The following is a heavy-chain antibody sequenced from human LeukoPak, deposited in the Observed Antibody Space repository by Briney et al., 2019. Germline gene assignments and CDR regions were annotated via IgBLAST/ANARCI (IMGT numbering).Heavy chain of an antibody. Sequence: GGSLRLSCAASGFIFSSCWMCWVRQAPGKGLEWVANIKQDGSEIYYVDSVKGRFTISRDNAKNSLYLQMNSLRAEDTAVYYCARDEDWREISWGQGTLVTVSS. V-gene: IGHV3-7*01. CDR2: IKQDGSEI. D-gene: IGHD3/OR15-3a*01. CDR1: GFIFSSCW. CDR3: ARDEDWREIS. J-gene: IGHJ4*02.